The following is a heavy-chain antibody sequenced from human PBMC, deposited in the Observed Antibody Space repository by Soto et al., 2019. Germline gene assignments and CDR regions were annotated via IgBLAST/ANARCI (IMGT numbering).Heavy chain of an antibody. CDR1: GGSISSSSYY. Sequence: QLQLQESGPGLVKPSETLSLTCTVSGGSISSSSYYWGWIRQPPGKGLEWIGSIYYSGSTYYNPSLKSRVTISVDTSKNQFSLKLSSVTAADTAVYYCARQPHIAAAAIDYYYYMDVWGKGTTVTVSS. CDR2: IYYSGST. J-gene: IGHJ6*03. V-gene: IGHV4-39*01. CDR3: ARQPHIAAAAIDYYYYMDV. D-gene: IGHD6-13*01.